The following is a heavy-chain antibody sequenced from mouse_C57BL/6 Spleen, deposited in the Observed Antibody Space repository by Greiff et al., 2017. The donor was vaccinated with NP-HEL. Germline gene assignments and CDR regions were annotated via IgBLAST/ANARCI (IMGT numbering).Heavy chain of an antibody. D-gene: IGHD1-1*01. CDR2: IDPSDSET. Sequence: QVQLQQPGAELVRPGSSVKLSCKASGSTFTSYWMHWVKQRPIQGLEWIGNIDPSDSETQYNQKVKDKATLTVDKSSSTAYMQLSSLTSEDSAVYYCASITTVVAPGYFDVWGTGTTVTVSS. CDR3: ASITTVVAPGYFDV. V-gene: IGHV1-52*01. CDR1: GSTFTSYW. J-gene: IGHJ1*03.